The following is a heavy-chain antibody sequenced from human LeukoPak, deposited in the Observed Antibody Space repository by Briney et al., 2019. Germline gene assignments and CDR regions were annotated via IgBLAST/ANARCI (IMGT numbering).Heavy chain of an antibody. CDR1: GYTFTSYG. Sequence: GASVKVSCKASGYTFTSYGISWVRQAPGQGLEWMAIINPSSGSTTYAQKLQDRITVTRDTSTNTVYMELSSLRSDDTAVYYCARDGGVSSGSIIYWGQGTLVTVSS. V-gene: IGHV1-46*01. CDR2: INPSSGST. D-gene: IGHD1-26*01. J-gene: IGHJ4*02. CDR3: ARDGGVSSGSIIY.